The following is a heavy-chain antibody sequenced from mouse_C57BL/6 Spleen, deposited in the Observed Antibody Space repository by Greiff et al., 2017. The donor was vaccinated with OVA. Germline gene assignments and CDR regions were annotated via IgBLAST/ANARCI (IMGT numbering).Heavy chain of an antibody. D-gene: IGHD3-3*01. CDR2: INPNNGGT. CDR3: AREGGTRLAMDD. CDR1: GYTFTDYY. Sequence: VQLQQSGPELVKPGASVKISCKASGYTFTDYYMNWVKQSHGKSLEWIGDINPNNGGTSYNQKFKGKATLTVDKSSSTAYMELRSLTSEDSAVDYCAREGGTRLAMDDWGQGTSVTVAS. V-gene: IGHV1-26*01. J-gene: IGHJ4*01.